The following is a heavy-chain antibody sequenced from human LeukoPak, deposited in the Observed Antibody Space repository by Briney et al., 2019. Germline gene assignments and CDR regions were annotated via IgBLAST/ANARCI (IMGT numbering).Heavy chain of an antibody. J-gene: IGHJ4*02. V-gene: IGHV3-11*01. D-gene: IGHD6-19*01. CDR1: GFTFSDYY. CDR3: AKGGFSGWYVYYFDY. Sequence: PGGSLRLSCAASGFTFSDYYMSWIRQAPGKGLEWVSYISSSGSTIYYADSVKGRFTISRDNAKNSLYLQMNSLRAEDTALYYCAKGGFSGWYVYYFDYWGQGTLVTVSS. CDR2: ISSSGSTI.